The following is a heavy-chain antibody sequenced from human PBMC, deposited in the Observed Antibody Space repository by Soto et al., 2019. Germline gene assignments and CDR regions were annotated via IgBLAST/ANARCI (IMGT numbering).Heavy chain of an antibody. D-gene: IGHD2-2*01. Sequence: QVQLVQSGAEVKKPGSSVKVSCKASGGTFSSYAISWVRQAPGQGLEWMGGIIPIFGTANYAQKFQGRVTITAXVSXSXDYMELSSLRSEDTAVYYCARSVGYCISTSCFHFDYWGQGTLVTVSS. J-gene: IGHJ4*02. CDR2: IIPIFGTA. CDR3: ARSVGYCISTSCFHFDY. CDR1: GGTFSSYA. V-gene: IGHV1-69*12.